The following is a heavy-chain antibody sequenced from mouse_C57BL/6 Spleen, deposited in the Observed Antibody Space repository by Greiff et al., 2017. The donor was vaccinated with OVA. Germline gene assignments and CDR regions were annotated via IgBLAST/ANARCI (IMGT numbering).Heavy chain of an antibody. V-gene: IGHV2-5*01. Sequence: VQLQQSGPGLVQPSQSLSITCTVSGFSLTSYGVHWVRQSPGKGLEWLGVIWRGGSTDYNAAFMSRLSITKDNSKSQVFFKMNSLQADDTAIYYGAKRDDYGGGAMDYWGQGTSVTVSS. J-gene: IGHJ4*01. CDR1: GFSLTSYG. CDR3: AKRDDYGGGAMDY. CDR2: IWRGGST. D-gene: IGHD2-4*01.